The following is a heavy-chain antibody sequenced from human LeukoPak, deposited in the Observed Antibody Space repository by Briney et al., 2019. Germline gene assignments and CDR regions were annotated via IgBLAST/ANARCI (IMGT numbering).Heavy chain of an antibody. Sequence: SETLSLTCTVSGGSISSSSYYRGWIRQPPGKGLEWIGSIYYSGSTYYNPSLKSRVTISVDTSKNQFSLKLSSVTAADTAVYYCARGGYQPQYRRPDWFDPWGQGTLVTVSS. D-gene: IGHD2-2*01. CDR3: ARGGYQPQYRRPDWFDP. J-gene: IGHJ5*02. CDR2: IYYSGST. CDR1: GGSISSSSYY. V-gene: IGHV4-39*07.